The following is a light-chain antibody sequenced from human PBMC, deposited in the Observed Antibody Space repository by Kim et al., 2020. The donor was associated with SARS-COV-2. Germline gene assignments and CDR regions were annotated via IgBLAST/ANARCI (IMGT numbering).Light chain of an antibody. CDR3: QQYYSTPPS. J-gene: IGKJ2*03. V-gene: IGKV4-1*01. CDR2: WAS. CDR1: HTVLYNSNNKNY. Sequence: RAPLNCKSSHTVLYNSNNKNYLAWYQQKPGQAPKLLIYWASIRESGVSDRFSGSGSETDFTLTISSLQAEDVAVYYCQQYYSTPPSFGQGTKLEIK.